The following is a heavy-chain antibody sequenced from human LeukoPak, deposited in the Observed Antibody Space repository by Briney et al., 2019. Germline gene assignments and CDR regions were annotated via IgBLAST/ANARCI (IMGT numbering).Heavy chain of an antibody. CDR1: GGSISSYY. D-gene: IGHD6-19*01. CDR2: LYYSGST. V-gene: IGHV4-59*08. Sequence: KPSETLSLTCTVSGGSISSYYWSWIRQPPGKGLEWIGYLYYSGSTNYDSSLKSRVTISVDTSKNQFSLNLSSVTAADTAVYYCARRRVAVAGSYFDFWGQGTLVTVSS. CDR3: ARRRVAVAGSYFDF. J-gene: IGHJ4*02.